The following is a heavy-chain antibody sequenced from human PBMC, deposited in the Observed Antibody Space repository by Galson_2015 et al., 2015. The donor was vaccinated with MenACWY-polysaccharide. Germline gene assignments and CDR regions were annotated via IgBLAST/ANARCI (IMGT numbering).Heavy chain of an antibody. J-gene: IGHJ4*02. Sequence: ETLSLTCAVSDYSIRSGYFWGWIRQPPGKGLEWIASIFHSGTTYYNPSLKSRVTISVDTSKNQFSLKLSSVTAADSAVYYCARVEKYSGSFYILYWGQGTLVTVSS. CDR2: IFHSGTT. V-gene: IGHV4-38-2*01. CDR3: ARVEKYSGSFYILY. D-gene: IGHD1-26*01. CDR1: DYSIRSGYF.